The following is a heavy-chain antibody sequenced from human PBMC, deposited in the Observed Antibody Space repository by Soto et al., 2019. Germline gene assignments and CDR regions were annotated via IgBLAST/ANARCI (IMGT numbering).Heavy chain of an antibody. V-gene: IGHV1-18*01. CDR3: ASTQLVTGTPLRYYGMDV. Sequence: ASVKVSCRASGYTFTSYGISWVRQAPGQGLEWMGWISAYNGNTNYAQKLQGRVTMTTDTSTSTAYMELRSLRSDDTAVYYCASTQLVTGTPLRYYGMDVWGQGTTVTVSS. D-gene: IGHD1-20*01. CDR2: ISAYNGNT. CDR1: GYTFTSYG. J-gene: IGHJ6*02.